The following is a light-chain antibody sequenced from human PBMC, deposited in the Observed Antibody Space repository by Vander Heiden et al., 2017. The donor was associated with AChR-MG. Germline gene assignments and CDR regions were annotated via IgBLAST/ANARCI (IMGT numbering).Light chain of an antibody. J-gene: IGKJ1*01. CDR2: VAS. V-gene: IGKV1-27*01. CDR3: QSEDRAPWT. CDR1: QGINKF. Sequence: DIQMTQSPSSLSASVGDRVTITCRASQGINKFVAWYQQKPGKVPELLIYVASTLQPGVPSRFSGSGSETNFTLTINSLHPEDVGTYYCQSEDRAPWTFGPRTKVEIK.